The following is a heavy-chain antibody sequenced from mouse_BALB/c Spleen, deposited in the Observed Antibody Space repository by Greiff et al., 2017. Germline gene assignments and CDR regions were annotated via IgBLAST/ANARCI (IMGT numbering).Heavy chain of an antibody. Sequence: VQLQQSGAELVKPGASVKLSCTASGFNIKDTYMHWVKQRPEQGLEWIGRIDPANGNTKYDTKFQGKATITADTSSNTAYLQLSSLTSEDTAVYYCARDYRYDMRFAYWGQGTLVTVSA. V-gene: IGHV14-3*02. CDR2: IDPANGNT. CDR1: GFNIKDTY. CDR3: ARDYRYDMRFAY. D-gene: IGHD2-14*01. J-gene: IGHJ3*01.